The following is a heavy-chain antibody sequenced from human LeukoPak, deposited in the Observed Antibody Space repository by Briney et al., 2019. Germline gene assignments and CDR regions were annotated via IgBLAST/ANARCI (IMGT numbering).Heavy chain of an antibody. CDR3: ARGTVLMGYASFDY. Sequence: SETLSLTCTVSGGSISSYYWSWIRQPAGKGLEWIGRIYTSGSTNYNPSLKSRVTMSVDTSKNQFSLKLSSVTAADTAVYYCARGTVLMGYASFDYWGQGALVTVSS. CDR1: GGSISSYY. CDR2: IYTSGST. D-gene: IGHD2-8*01. V-gene: IGHV4-4*07. J-gene: IGHJ4*02.